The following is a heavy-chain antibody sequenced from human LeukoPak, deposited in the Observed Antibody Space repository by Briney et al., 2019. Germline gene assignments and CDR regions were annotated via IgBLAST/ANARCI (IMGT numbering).Heavy chain of an antibody. V-gene: IGHV4-59*08. J-gene: IGHJ4*02. D-gene: IGHD3-22*01. Sequence: SETLSLTCTVSGGSISSKYWGWIRRPPGKGLEWLGHVHYSGSTNYNPSLKSRVTISVDTSKNQFSLKLSSVTAADTAVYYCARVMVYYSDSSGYYPLPPYYFDYWGQGTLVTVSS. CDR3: ARVMVYYSDSSGYYPLPPYYFDY. CDR2: VHYSGST. CDR1: GGSISSKY.